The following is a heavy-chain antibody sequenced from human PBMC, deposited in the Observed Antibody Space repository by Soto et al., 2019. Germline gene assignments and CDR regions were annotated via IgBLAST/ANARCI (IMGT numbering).Heavy chain of an antibody. CDR1: GLSITDSEMG. CDR3: ARRHLAVAVSPWFDP. Sequence: QVTLKESGPVLVKPTEPLTLRCTVSGLSITDSEMGVSWIRQPPGQPLEWLAHIDSSGEKSYRTFLKSRLAIPKDTSKNQIVLTMTNMDPSDTATYYCARRHLAVAVSPWFDPWGQGIPVTVSS. D-gene: IGHD6-19*01. J-gene: IGHJ5*02. CDR2: IDSSGEK. V-gene: IGHV2-26*01.